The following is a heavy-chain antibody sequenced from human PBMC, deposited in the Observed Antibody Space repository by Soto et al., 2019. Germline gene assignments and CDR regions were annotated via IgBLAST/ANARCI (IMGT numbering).Heavy chain of an antibody. CDR1: GFTFGTYE. Sequence: EVQLVESGGGLVQPGGSLRLSCAASGFTFGTYEMNWVRQAPGKGLELVSYISRSGSTIYYADSVKGRFTISRDNAKNSLYLQLNSLRAEDTAVYYCARDPSLSSSSYLSYYYGMDVWGQGTTVTVSS. V-gene: IGHV3-48*03. CDR2: ISRSGSTI. D-gene: IGHD6-6*01. CDR3: ARDPSLSSSSYLSYYYGMDV. J-gene: IGHJ6*02.